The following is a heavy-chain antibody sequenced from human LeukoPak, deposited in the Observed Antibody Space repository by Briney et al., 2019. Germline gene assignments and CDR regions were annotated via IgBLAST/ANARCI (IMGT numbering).Heavy chain of an antibody. CDR1: GFAFSNYW. Sequence: PGGSLRLSCAASGFAFSNYWMHWVRQAPGKGLEWVSVISGSGGSTYYADSVKGRFTISRDNSKNTLYLQMNSLRAEDTAVYYCAKNDYGGSPVAIDYWGQGALVTVSS. D-gene: IGHD4-23*01. CDR2: ISGSGGST. J-gene: IGHJ4*02. CDR3: AKNDYGGSPVAIDY. V-gene: IGHV3-23*01.